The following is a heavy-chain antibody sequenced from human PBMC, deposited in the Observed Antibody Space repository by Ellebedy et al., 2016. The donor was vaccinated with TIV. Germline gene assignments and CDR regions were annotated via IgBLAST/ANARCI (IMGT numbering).Heavy chain of an antibody. CDR1: GFTFTNYA. CDR3: AKGRRLLVPEYFDY. Sequence: GESLKISXATSGFTFTNYAMAWVRQAPGKGLEWVSGISGSGRNTYYADFVKGRHTISRDNSENTLHLHMNRLRVEDTAVYYCAKGRRLLVPEYFDYWGQGTLVTVSS. J-gene: IGHJ4*02. V-gene: IGHV3-23*01. CDR2: ISGSGRNT. D-gene: IGHD2-8*02.